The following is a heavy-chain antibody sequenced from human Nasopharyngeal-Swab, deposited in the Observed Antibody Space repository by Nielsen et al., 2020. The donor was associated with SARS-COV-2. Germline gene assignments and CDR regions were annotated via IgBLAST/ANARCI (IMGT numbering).Heavy chain of an antibody. V-gene: IGHV1-69*13. CDR2: IIPIFGTA. J-gene: IGHJ4*02. D-gene: IGHD2-15*01. CDR1: GGTFSSYA. CDR3: ARGRYCSGGSCHYFDY. Sequence: SVKVSCKASGGTFSSYAISWVRQAPGQGLEWMGGIIPIFGTANYAQKFQGRVTITADESTSTAYMELSSLRSEDTAVYYCARGRYCSGGSCHYFDYWGQGTLVTVSS.